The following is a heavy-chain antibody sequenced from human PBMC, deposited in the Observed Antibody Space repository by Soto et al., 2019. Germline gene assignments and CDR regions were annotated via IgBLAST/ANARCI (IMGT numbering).Heavy chain of an antibody. Sequence: SETLSLTCTVSGASISTDSYYWGWIRQPPGKGLEWIGSVSYSGSTYYSPSLRSRVIVSVDASKTQFSLRLSPVTASDTAIYYCARHLHCTNGVCPYYFDFWGQGLLVTVSS. D-gene: IGHD2-8*01. J-gene: IGHJ4*02. CDR2: VSYSGST. V-gene: IGHV4-39*01. CDR1: GASISTDSYY. CDR3: ARHLHCTNGVCPYYFDF.